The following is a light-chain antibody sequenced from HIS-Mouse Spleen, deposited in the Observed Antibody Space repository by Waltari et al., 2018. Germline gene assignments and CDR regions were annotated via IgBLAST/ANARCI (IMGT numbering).Light chain of an antibody. CDR2: WAS. V-gene: IGKV4-1*01. Sequence: TQSPDSLAVSLGERATINCKSSQSVLYSSNNKNYLAWYQQKPGQPPKLLIYWASTRESGVPDRFSGSGSGTDFTLTISSLQAEDVAVYYCQQYYSTPYTFGQGPSWRSN. CDR1: QSVLYSSNNKNY. J-gene: IGKJ2*01. CDR3: QQYYSTPYT.